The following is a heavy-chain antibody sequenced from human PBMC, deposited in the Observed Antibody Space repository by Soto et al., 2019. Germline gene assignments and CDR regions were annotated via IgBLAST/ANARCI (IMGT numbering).Heavy chain of an antibody. CDR1: GFTFSTYS. Sequence: EVQLVESGGGLVKPGGSLRLSCAASGFTFSTYSMNWVRQAPGKGLEWVSSISSSSSYIYYADSVKGRFTISRDNAKNSRDLQVNSRRAEETAVYYCARYDSSGYYWPYYYYGMDVWGQGTTVTVSS. CDR3: ARYDSSGYYWPYYYYGMDV. CDR2: ISSSSSYI. D-gene: IGHD3-22*01. V-gene: IGHV3-21*01. J-gene: IGHJ6*01.